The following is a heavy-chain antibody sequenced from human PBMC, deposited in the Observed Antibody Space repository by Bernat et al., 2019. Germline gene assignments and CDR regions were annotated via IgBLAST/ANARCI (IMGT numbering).Heavy chain of an antibody. J-gene: IGHJ4*02. D-gene: IGHD3-10*01. CDR2: IYSGGST. CDR1: GFTVSSTY. CDR3: AVLPSGDY. V-gene: IGHV3-66*01. Sequence: VQLVESGGGVVQPGRSLRLSCAASGFTVSSTYMTWVRQAPGKGLEWVSIIYSGGSTYYADSVKGRFTISRDNSKNTLYLQMNSLRAEDTAVYYCAVLPSGDYWGQGTLVTVSS.